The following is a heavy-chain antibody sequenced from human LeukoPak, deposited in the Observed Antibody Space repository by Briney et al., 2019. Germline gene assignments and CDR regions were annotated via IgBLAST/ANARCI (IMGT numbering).Heavy chain of an antibody. V-gene: IGHV3-23*01. J-gene: IGHJ4*02. D-gene: IGHD3-10*01. CDR2: IGGSGDFT. CDR3: AKADRGWGVITKD. Sequence: GGSLRLSCAASEFTFSTYAMSWVRQAPGKGLEWVSAIGGSGDFTYYAEYVRGRFTISRDNSKKTLYLQMNSLRAEDTAVYYCAKADRGWGVITKDWGQGTLVTVSS. CDR1: EFTFSTYA.